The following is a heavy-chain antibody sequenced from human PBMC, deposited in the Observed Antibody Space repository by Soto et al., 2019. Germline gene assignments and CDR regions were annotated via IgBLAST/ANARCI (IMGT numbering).Heavy chain of an antibody. Sequence: ASVKVSCKASGYTFTSYGISWVRQAPGQGLEWMGWISAYNGNTNYAQKLQGRVTMTTDTSTSTAYMELRSLRSDDTAVFYCARGDGDYGDLYDAFDIWGQGPMVTVSS. D-gene: IGHD4-17*01. V-gene: IGHV1-18*01. CDR3: ARGDGDYGDLYDAFDI. CDR2: ISAYNGNT. CDR1: GYTFTSYG. J-gene: IGHJ3*02.